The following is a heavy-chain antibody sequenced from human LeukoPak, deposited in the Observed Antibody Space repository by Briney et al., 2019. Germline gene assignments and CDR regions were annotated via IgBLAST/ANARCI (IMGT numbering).Heavy chain of an antibody. V-gene: IGHV3-53*01. D-gene: IGHD3-10*01. Sequence: PGGSLRLSCAASGFTVSSNYMSWVRQAPGKGLEWVSVIYSGGSTYYADSVKGRFTISRDNSKNTLYLQMNSLRAEDTAVYYCARDRGGEYHYYGMDVWGQGTTVTVSS. J-gene: IGHJ6*02. CDR2: IYSGGST. CDR3: ARDRGGEYHYYGMDV. CDR1: GFTVSSNY.